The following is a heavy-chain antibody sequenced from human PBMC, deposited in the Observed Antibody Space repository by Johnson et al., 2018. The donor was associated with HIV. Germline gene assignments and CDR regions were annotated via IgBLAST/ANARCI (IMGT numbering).Heavy chain of an antibody. Sequence: QVQVVESGGGLVQPGGSLRLSCAASGFTFSDHYMSWIRPAPGKGLEWVSYISSSGSTKYYTDSLKGRLTISRDNAKNSLYLQMNSLKTEDTAVYYCTRDSLMQVIRFGAFDIWGQGTMVSVSS. J-gene: IGHJ3*02. V-gene: IGHV3-11*01. CDR1: GFTFSDHY. CDR2: ISSSGSTK. D-gene: IGHD3-16*01. CDR3: TRDSLMQVIRFGAFDI.